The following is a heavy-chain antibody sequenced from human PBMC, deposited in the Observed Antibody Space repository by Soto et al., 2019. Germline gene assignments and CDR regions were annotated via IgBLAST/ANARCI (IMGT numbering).Heavy chain of an antibody. D-gene: IGHD1-1*01. Sequence: QVQLVQSGAEVKKPGASVKVSCKASGYTFTNYDINWVRQATGQGPEWMGWMNPNSGDTGYAQNFQGRVTMTRDTSIRTAYLERSSLRSEDTAVYYCARVGGNWNDDYFDYWGQGTLVTVSS. CDR3: ARVGGNWNDDYFDY. CDR1: GYTFTNYD. CDR2: MNPNSGDT. V-gene: IGHV1-8*01. J-gene: IGHJ4*02.